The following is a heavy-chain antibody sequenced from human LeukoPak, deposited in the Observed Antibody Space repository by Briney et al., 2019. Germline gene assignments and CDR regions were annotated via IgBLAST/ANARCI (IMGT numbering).Heavy chain of an antibody. J-gene: IGHJ4*02. Sequence: PGGSLRLSCGGSGFTFSNHGMYWVRQAPGKGLEYVAFTRYDESIKTYADSVKGRFTISRDNSKDTLYLQMNSLRPEDTAVYYCAKDGAIGTYFESWGQGTLVTVSS. CDR1: GFTFSNHG. CDR2: TRYDESIK. D-gene: IGHD3-16*01. CDR3: AKDGAIGTYFES. V-gene: IGHV3-30*02.